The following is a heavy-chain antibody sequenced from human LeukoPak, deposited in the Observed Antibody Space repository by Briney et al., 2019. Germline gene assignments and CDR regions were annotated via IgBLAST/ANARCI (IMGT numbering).Heavy chain of an antibody. CDR3: ARERYLNYYYYYMDV. Sequence: GGSLRLSCAASGFTFSIAWMSWVRQAPGKGLEWVANIKQDGSEKYYVDSVKGRFTISRDNAKNSLYLQMNSLRAEDTAVYYCARERYLNYYYYYMDVWGKGTTVTVSS. CDR1: GFTFSIAW. V-gene: IGHV3-7*01. J-gene: IGHJ6*03. D-gene: IGHD1-14*01. CDR2: IKQDGSEK.